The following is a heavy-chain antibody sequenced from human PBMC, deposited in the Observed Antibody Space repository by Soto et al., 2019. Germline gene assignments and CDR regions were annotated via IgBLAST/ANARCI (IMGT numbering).Heavy chain of an antibody. CDR2: ILVGGST. J-gene: IGHJ3*02. V-gene: IGHV3-23*01. D-gene: IGHD2-8*02. CDR1: GFICSSYD. CDR3: AKATATGGGAFDI. Sequence: GGSLRLSCAASGFICSSYDMSWVRQAPGKGLGWVSTILVGGSTHYEDSVTGRFTISRDRSKNTVYLQMNSLTAGDTAVYYCAKATATGGGAFDICGQGTMVTVSS.